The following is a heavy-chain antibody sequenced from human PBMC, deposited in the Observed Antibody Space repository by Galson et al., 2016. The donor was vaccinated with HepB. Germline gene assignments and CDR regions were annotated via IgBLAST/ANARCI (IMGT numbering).Heavy chain of an antibody. V-gene: IGHV2-5*02. CDR1: GFSLSSSGVG. CDR3: AHRRTSADYGSGKDHYFDY. CDR2: IYWDGDE. J-gene: IGHJ4*02. D-gene: IGHD3-10*01. Sequence: PALVKPTQTLTLTCTFSGFSLSSSGVGVGWIRQSPGKTLEWLAHIYWDGDERYSPSLKSRLTITKDTSKNRVVLTMTNMDPVDTATYYCAHRRTSADYGSGKDHYFDYWGQGTLVTVSS.